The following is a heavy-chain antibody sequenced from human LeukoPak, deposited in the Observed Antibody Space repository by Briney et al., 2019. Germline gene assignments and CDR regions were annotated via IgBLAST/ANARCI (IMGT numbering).Heavy chain of an antibody. V-gene: IGHV1-69*01. J-gene: IGHJ4*02. D-gene: IGHD6-19*01. CDR3: ARSSGWKYNIDY. Sequence: SVTVSFKASGGTFSIYAISWVRQAPGQGLEWMGGIIPIFGTANYAQKFQGRVTITADESTSTAYMELSRLRSDDTAMYYCARSSGWKYNIDYWGQGTLVTVSS. CDR1: GGTFSIYA. CDR2: IIPIFGTA.